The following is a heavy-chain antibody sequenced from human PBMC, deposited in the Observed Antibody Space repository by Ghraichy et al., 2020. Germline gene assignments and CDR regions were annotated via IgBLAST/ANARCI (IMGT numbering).Heavy chain of an antibody. CDR1: GFTFGDYA. D-gene: IGHD5-12*01. V-gene: IGHV3-49*03. Sequence: GGSLRLSCTASGFTFGDYALSWFRQAPGKGLEWVSFIRTKTYGGETQYAASVRSRFTISRDDSKSIAYLQMNSLKTEDTGIYYCTRANYGYDFVLDYWGQGTLVTVSS. CDR2: IRTKTYGGET. J-gene: IGHJ4*02. CDR3: TRANYGYDFVLDY.